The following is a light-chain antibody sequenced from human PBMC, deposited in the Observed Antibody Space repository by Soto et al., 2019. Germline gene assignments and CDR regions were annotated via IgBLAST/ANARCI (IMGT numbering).Light chain of an antibody. CDR2: DAS. J-gene: IGKJ5*01. CDR1: QSVSNDF. CDR3: QQRSN. V-gene: IGKV3D-20*02. Sequence: EIVLAQSPGILSLSPGERATLSCRASQSVSNDFLAWYQQKPGQAPRLLIYDASNRATGIPARFSGSGSGTDFTLTISRLEPGDFAVYYCQQRSNFGQGTRLEIK.